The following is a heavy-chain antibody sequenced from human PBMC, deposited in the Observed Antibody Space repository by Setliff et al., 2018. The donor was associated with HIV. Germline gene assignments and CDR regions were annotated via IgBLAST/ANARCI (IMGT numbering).Heavy chain of an antibody. Sequence: SETLSLTCPVSGDSINTHYWSWIRQAPGKGLEWIGCISHSGNTNFNPSLNSRVTISVDTSKNQFSLRLTSVTAADTAIYYCARSTVGAGTSFPWGRGILVTVSS. J-gene: IGHJ5*02. CDR3: ARSTVGAGTSFP. D-gene: IGHD1-26*01. CDR1: GDSINTHY. CDR2: ISHSGNT. V-gene: IGHV4-59*11.